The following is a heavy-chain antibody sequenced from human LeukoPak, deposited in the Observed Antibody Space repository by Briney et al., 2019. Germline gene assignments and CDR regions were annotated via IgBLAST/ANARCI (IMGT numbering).Heavy chain of an antibody. Sequence: HPGGSLRLSCAASGFTFSSYAMSWVRQAPGKGLEWVSSISGNGGSTYYADSVKGRFTSSRDNSENTMYLQMDSLRAEDTAVYYCAKANYCYDSSAYDSWGLGTLVTVSS. J-gene: IGHJ4*02. CDR2: ISGNGGST. D-gene: IGHD3-22*01. CDR1: GFTFSSYA. V-gene: IGHV3-23*01. CDR3: AKANYCYDSSAYDS.